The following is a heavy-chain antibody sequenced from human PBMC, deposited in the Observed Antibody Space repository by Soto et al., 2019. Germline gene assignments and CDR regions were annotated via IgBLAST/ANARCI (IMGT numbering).Heavy chain of an antibody. CDR3: ARDPSIAARMSWFDP. D-gene: IGHD6-6*01. CDR1: GGSISSYY. CDR2: IYYSGST. J-gene: IGHJ5*02. V-gene: IGHV4-59*01. Sequence: QVQLQESGPGLVKPSETLSLTCTVSGGSISSYYWSWIRQPPGKGLEWIRYIYYSGSTNYNPSLKSRVTISVDTSKNQFSLKLSSVTAADTAVYYCARDPSIAARMSWFDPWGQGTLVTVSS.